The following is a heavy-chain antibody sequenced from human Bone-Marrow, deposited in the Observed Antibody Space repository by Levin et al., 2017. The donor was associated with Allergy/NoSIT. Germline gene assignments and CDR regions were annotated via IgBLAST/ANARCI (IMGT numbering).Heavy chain of an antibody. V-gene: IGHV4-59*01. D-gene: IGHD2-2*01. J-gene: IGHJ5*02. CDR1: GGSTSNYY. Sequence: NSSETLSLTCTVSGGSTSNYYWNWIRQPPGKALEWIGYIYHTGSASYNPSLKSRLNISLDTSKQQFSLRLTSVTAADTAMYFCARGLVVIPTASNWFDPWGPGTLVTVSS. CDR2: IYHTGSA. CDR3: ARGLVVIPTASNWFDP.